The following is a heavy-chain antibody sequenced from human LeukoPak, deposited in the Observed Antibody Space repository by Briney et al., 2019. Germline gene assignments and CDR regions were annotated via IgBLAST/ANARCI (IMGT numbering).Heavy chain of an antibody. CDR2: VNPNSGDT. J-gene: IGHJ5*02. CDR1: GYSFNIYE. Sequence: ASVKLSCKTSGYSFNIYEINWVRQATGQGLEWMGWVNPNSGDTDYAQKFQGRLTMTGNTSISTAYMELSGLRLEDTAAYYCSRGPRFDPWGQGTQVTVSS. V-gene: IGHV1-8*01. CDR3: SRGPRFDP.